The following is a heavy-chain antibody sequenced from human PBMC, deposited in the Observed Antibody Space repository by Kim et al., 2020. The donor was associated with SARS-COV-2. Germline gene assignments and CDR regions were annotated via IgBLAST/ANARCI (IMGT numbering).Heavy chain of an antibody. D-gene: IGHD2-15*01. V-gene: IGHV3-21*01. Sequence: GGSLRLSCAASGFAFSSFNMNWVRQAPGKGREWVSSISTSSYRFYAYSVKGRFTISRDNAQNLLYLQMNSLRAEDTAIYYCASEDCSDSTCYYWGQGALV. CDR2: ISTSSYR. CDR1: GFAFSSFN. J-gene: IGHJ4*02. CDR3: ASEDCSDSTCYY.